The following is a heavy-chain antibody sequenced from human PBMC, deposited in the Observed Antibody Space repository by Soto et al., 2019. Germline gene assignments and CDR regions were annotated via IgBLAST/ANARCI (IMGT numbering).Heavy chain of an antibody. Sequence: GGSLRLSCSASGLSFNDYAMHWVRQAAGKGLRYVSSISSNGVSTYYADSVKGRFTISRDNSKNTLYLQMNSLRVEDTAVYYCVKDRFVNYWGQGALVTVSS. J-gene: IGHJ4*02. CDR3: VKDRFVNY. CDR1: GLSFNDYA. V-gene: IGHV3-64D*06. D-gene: IGHD3-3*01. CDR2: ISSNGVST.